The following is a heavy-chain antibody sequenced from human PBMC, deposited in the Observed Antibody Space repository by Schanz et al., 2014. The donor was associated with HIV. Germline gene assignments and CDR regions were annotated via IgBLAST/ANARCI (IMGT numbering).Heavy chain of an antibody. J-gene: IGHJ4*02. D-gene: IGHD3-10*01. Sequence: QVQLVQSGGEVKKPGGSVMLSCKASGYTFSNYGVSWVRQAPGQGLEWMGWISGDYGKTKYAQKFQARVTMTTDTSSSTAYMELRSLRSDDTAVYYCARDSRTYYDSGTYYTAFDYWGQGTLVTVSS. V-gene: IGHV1-18*01. CDR1: GYTFSNYG. CDR3: ARDSRTYYDSGTYYTAFDY. CDR2: ISGDYGKT.